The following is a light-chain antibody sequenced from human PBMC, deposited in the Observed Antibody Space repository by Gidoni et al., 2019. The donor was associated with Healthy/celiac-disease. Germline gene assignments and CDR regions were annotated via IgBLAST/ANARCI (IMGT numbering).Light chain of an antibody. Sequence: EIVMTQSPATLSVSPGERATLSCRASQNVNSRLAWYQQKPGQAPRLLMYDAAPRAAGIPARFSGSGSGTEFTLTISSLQSEGFAVYYCQQYNDWPLTFGGGTKVEIK. CDR1: QNVNSR. V-gene: IGKV3-15*01. CDR2: DAA. J-gene: IGKJ4*01. CDR3: QQYNDWPLT.